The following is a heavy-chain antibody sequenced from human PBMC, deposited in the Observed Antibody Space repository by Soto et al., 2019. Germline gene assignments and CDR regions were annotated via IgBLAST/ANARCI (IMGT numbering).Heavy chain of an antibody. J-gene: IGHJ3*02. CDR3: AKHDYGSGSYAFDI. Sequence: GGSLRLSFAASGFTFSSYGRHWVRQAPGKGLEWVAVISYDGSNKYYADSVKGRFTISRDNSKNTLYLQMNSLGAEDTAVYYCAKHDYGSGSYAFDIWGQGTMVTVSS. CDR1: GFTFSSYG. D-gene: IGHD3-10*01. CDR2: ISYDGSNK. V-gene: IGHV3-30*18.